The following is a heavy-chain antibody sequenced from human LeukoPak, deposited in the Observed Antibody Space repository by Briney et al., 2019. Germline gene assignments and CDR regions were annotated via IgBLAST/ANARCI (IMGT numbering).Heavy chain of an antibody. CDR1: GGSIRTGNYY. Sequence: PSETLSLTCTVSGGSIRTGNYYWSWLRQPAGIGFEWIGRIYISGGTDYNPSLKSRLTMSIDTSKNQFYLRLSSVTAADTAVNYCARVRRNSGNKYYDPWGQGTRVTVSS. CDR2: IYISGGT. J-gene: IGHJ5*02. V-gene: IGHV4-61*02. D-gene: IGHD5-12*01. CDR3: ARVRRNSGNKYYDP.